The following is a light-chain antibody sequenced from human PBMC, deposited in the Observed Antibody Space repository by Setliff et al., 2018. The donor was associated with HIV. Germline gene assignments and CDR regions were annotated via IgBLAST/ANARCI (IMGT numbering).Light chain of an antibody. CDR2: SNN. CDR3: AAWDGSLKGLV. CDR1: TSNLGSNT. Sequence: QSVLTQPPSVSGTPGQRVTISCSGSTSNLGSNTVNWYHQIPGTAPNLLIHSNNQRPSGVPDRFSGSKSCTSASLAISGLQSEDETDYYCAAWDGSLKGLVFGGGTKVTVL. J-gene: IGLJ2*01. V-gene: IGLV1-44*01.